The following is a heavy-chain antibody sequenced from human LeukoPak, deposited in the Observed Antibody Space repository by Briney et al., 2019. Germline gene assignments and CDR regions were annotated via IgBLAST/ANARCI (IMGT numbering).Heavy chain of an antibody. V-gene: IGHV3-74*01. CDR1: GLPCSNYW. CDR2: VNSDGSTT. J-gene: IGHJ4*02. CDR3: ARGYYSSSRIDN. Sequence: PGGSLRLSCAASGLPCSNYWMHWVRQAPGKGLVWVSRVNSDGSTTNYADSVKGRFTISRDNAENTLYMRMNSLRPEDTAVYYCARGYYSSSRIDNWGQGTLVTVSS. D-gene: IGHD6-13*01.